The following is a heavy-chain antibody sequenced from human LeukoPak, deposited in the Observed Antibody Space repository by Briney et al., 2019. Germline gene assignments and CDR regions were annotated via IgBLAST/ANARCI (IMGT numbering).Heavy chain of an antibody. J-gene: IGHJ4*02. CDR3: ARAPPYGSGWSKGIFDY. CDR2: IYHSGST. V-gene: IGHV4-4*02. Sequence: TSETLSLTCAVSGGSISSSNWWSWVRQPPGKGLEWIGEIYHSGSTNYNPSLKSRVTISVDKSKNQFSLKLSSVTAADTAVYYCARAPPYGSGWSKGIFDYWGQGTLVTVSS. CDR1: GGSISSSNW. D-gene: IGHD6-19*01.